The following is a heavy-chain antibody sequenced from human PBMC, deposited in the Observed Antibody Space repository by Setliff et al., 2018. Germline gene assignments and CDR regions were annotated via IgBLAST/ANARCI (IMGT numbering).Heavy chain of an antibody. D-gene: IGHD3-22*01. CDR1: GGSISSSSYY. J-gene: IGHJ5*02. CDR2: IYYSGST. CDR3: ARVAGSGYLDRCFDP. Sequence: SETLSLTCTVSGGSISSSSYYWGWIRQPPGKGLEWIGSIYYSGSTYYNPSLKSRVTISLDTSRNQVSLKLSSVTAADTAVYYCARVAGSGYLDRCFDPWGQGTLVTVSS. V-gene: IGHV4-39*07.